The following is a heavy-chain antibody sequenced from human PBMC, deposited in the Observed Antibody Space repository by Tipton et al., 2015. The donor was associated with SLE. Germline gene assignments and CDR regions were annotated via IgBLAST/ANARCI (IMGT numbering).Heavy chain of an antibody. CDR2: IYYSGSN. V-gene: IGHV4-59*08. Sequence: LRLSWTVSGGSISSYYWSWIRQPPGKGLEWIGNIYYSGSNNYNPTLKSRVTISVDTSKNQFSLKLISVTAADTAVYYCARRLGSSGFDYWGQGTLVTVSS. D-gene: IGHD3-22*01. CDR1: GGSISSYY. J-gene: IGHJ4*02. CDR3: ARRLGSSGFDY.